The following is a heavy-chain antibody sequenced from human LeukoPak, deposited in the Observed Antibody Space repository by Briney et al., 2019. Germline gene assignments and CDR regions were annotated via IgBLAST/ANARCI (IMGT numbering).Heavy chain of an antibody. CDR3: AKEYFTSDYYGSGSRPGMDV. Sequence: PGGSLRLSCAASGFTFSSYGMRWVRQAPGKGLEWVAVISYDGSNKYYADSVKGRFTIFRDNSKNTLYLQMNSLRAEDTAVYYCAKEYFTSDYYGSGSRPGMDVWGQGTTVTVSS. J-gene: IGHJ6*02. CDR2: ISYDGSNK. D-gene: IGHD3-10*01. CDR1: GFTFSSYG. V-gene: IGHV3-30*18.